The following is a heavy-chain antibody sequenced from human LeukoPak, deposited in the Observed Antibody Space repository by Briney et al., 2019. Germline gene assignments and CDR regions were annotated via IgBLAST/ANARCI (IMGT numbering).Heavy chain of an antibody. V-gene: IGHV1-69*04. Sequence: ASVKVSCKASGGTFSSYAISWVRQAPGQGLEWMGRIIPILGIANYAQKFQGRVTITADKSTSTAYMELSSLRSEDTAVYYCAADASASMFLGYWGQGTLVTVSS. CDR1: GGTFSSYA. CDR2: IIPILGIA. D-gene: IGHD3-10*02. J-gene: IGHJ4*02. CDR3: AADASASMFLGY.